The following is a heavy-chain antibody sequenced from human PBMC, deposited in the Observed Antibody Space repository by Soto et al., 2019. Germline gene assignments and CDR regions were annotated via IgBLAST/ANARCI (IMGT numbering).Heavy chain of an antibody. CDR3: AKDLKRGYSSGWPLYYFDY. J-gene: IGHJ4*02. D-gene: IGHD6-19*01. Sequence: EVQLLESGGGLVQPGGSLRLSCAASGFTFSSYAMSWVRQAPGKGLEWVSAISGSGGSTYYADSVKGRFTISRDNSKNTLDLQMNSLRAEDTAVYYCAKDLKRGYSSGWPLYYFDYWGQGTLVTVSS. CDR1: GFTFSSYA. V-gene: IGHV3-23*01. CDR2: ISGSGGST.